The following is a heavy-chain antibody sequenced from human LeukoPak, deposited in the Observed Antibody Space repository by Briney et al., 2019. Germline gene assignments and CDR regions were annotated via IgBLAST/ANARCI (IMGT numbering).Heavy chain of an antibody. Sequence: PGGSLRLSCAASGFTFTSYSMSWVRQAPGKGLEWVSGTSDRGDYTYYADSVKGRFTISKDNAKNSLYLQMNSLRAEDTALYHCARNNGMDVWGQGTTVIVSS. CDR2: TSDRGDYT. J-gene: IGHJ6*02. V-gene: IGHV3-23*01. CDR1: GFTFTSYS. CDR3: ARNNGMDV.